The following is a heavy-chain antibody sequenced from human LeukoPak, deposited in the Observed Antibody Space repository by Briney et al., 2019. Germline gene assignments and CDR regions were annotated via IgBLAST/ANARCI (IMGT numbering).Heavy chain of an antibody. D-gene: IGHD1-26*01. Sequence: SETLSLTCTVFGDSVSSSNYYWAWFRQPPGKGLDWIGSLYYDGRTYYSPSLESRVTVSVDTSKNQFALKLTSVTAADTAVYCARRRGKWDVNWFDPWGPGTLVTASS. CDR3: ARRRGKWDVNWFDP. J-gene: IGHJ5*02. V-gene: IGHV4-39*01. CDR1: GDSVSSSNYY. CDR2: LYYDGRT.